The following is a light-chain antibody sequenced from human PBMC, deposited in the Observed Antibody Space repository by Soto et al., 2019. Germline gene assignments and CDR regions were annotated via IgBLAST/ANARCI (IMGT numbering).Light chain of an antibody. Sequence: EIVFTHSPDTSGVSXPAPATLSXXXSQSVSSSYLAWYQQKPGQAPRLLIYGASSRATGIPDRFSASGSGTDFTLTISGLEPEDFAVYYCQQYGSSPGTFGQGTRLEIK. CDR3: QQYGSSPGT. V-gene: IGKV3-20*01. J-gene: IGKJ5*01. CDR1: QSVSSSY. CDR2: GAS.